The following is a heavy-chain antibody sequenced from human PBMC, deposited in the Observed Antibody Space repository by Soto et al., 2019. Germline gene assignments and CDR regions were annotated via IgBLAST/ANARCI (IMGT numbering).Heavy chain of an antibody. V-gene: IGHV1-18*01. CDR2: INAYNGNT. J-gene: IGHJ4*02. CDR3: ARDAAVGLFDY. CDR1: GYSFTSYA. D-gene: IGHD1-26*01. Sequence: QVQLVQSGAEVKKPGASVKVSCKASGYSFTSYAISWVRQAPGQGLEWMGWINAYNGNTKYAQKLQGRATMTTDTSTSTAYMELRSLRSDDTAVYYCARDAAVGLFDYWGQGTLVTVSS.